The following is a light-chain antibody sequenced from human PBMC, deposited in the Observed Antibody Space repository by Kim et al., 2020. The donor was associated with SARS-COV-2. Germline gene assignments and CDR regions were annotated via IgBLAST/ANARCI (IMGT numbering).Light chain of an antibody. CDR2: RNT. J-gene: IGLJ3*02. CDR3: AAWDDSLSGRV. V-gene: IGLV1-47*01. Sequence: GQRVTICCSGSSSNVGINSVYWYQQLRGTAPTLLIYRNTQRPSGVPDRFSGSKSGTSASLAISGLRSEDEADYYCAAWDDSLSGRVFGGGTQLTVL. CDR1: SSNVGINS.